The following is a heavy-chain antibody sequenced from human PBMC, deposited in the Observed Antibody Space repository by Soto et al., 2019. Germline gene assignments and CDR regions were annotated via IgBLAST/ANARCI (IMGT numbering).Heavy chain of an antibody. D-gene: IGHD3-16*01. Sequence: QVQLVQSGAEVKKPGSSVKVSCTASGGTFSSYTISWVRQAPGQGLEWMGRIIPILGIANYAQKFQGRVTITADKSTSTAYMELSSLRSEDTAVYYCARPIKSGVSGGFFDYWGQGTLVTVSS. CDR3: ARPIKSGVSGGFFDY. CDR2: IIPILGIA. CDR1: GGTFSSYT. V-gene: IGHV1-69*02. J-gene: IGHJ4*02.